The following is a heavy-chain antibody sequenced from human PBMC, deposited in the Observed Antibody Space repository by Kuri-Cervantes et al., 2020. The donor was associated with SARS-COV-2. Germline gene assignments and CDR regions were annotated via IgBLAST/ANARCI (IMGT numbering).Heavy chain of an antibody. Sequence: GESLKISCAASGFTVSSNYMSWVRQAPGKGLEWVSVIYSGGSTYYADSVKGRFTISRDNSKNTLYLQMNSLRAEDTAVYYCAKEGVGGGYRYGGFDYWGQGNQVHGAS. CDR1: GFTVSSNY. CDR3: AKEGVGGGYRYGGFDY. J-gene: IGHJ4*02. V-gene: IGHV3-53*01. CDR2: IYSGGST. D-gene: IGHD5-18*01.